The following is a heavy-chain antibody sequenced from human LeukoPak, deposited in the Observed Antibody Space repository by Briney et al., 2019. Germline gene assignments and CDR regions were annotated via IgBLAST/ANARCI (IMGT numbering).Heavy chain of an antibody. J-gene: IGHJ3*02. V-gene: IGHV1-18*01. CDR3: ARDVEMATIELAWDI. CDR1: GYTFTSYG. CDR2: ISAYNGNT. D-gene: IGHD5-24*01. Sequence: ASVKVSCKASGYTFTSYGISWVRQAPGQGLEWMGWISAYNGNTNHAQKLQGRVTMTTDTSTSTAYMELRSLRSDDTAVYYCARDVEMATIELAWDIWGQGTMVTVSS.